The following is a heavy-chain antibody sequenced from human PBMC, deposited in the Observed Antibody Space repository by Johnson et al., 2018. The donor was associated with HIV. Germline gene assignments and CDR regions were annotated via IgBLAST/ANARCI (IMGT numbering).Heavy chain of an antibody. V-gene: IGHV3-11*01. CDR1: GFTFSDYY. CDR2: ISGGGSAI. Sequence: QVQLVESGGGLVKPGGSLRLSCAVSGFTFSDYYMSWIRQAPGKGLEWISYISGGGSAIYYADSVRGRFTISRDNAKNSLYLQMNSLRAEDTALYYCARGVGGAGDDAFDIWGQGTMVTVSS. CDR3: ARGVGGAGDDAFDI. J-gene: IGHJ3*02. D-gene: IGHD6-19*01.